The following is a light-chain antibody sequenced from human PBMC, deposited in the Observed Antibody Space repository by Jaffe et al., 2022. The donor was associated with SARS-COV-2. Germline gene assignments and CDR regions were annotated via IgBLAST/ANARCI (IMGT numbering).Light chain of an antibody. CDR2: RNN. CDR1: NNNVGNEG. V-gene: IGLV10-54*01. Sequence: QAGLTQPPSMSKGLRQTASLTCTGNNNNVGNEGAAWLQHHQGHPPKLLSYRNNNRPSGISERLSASRSGNTASLTITGLQPEDEADYYCSAWDSSLSAWVFGGGTKLTVL. J-gene: IGLJ3*02. CDR3: SAWDSSLSAWV.